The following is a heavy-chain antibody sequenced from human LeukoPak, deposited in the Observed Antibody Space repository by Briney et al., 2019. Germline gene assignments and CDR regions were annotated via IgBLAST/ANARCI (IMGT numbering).Heavy chain of an antibody. D-gene: IGHD3-22*01. J-gene: IGHJ4*02. Sequence: ASVKVSCKASGYTFTDYYMHWVRQAPGQGPEWMGWINANSGGTKYAQKFQGRVTMTRDTSISIAYMEVISLTSDDTAVYYCARVQGYFDSSGLAYAYWGQGTLVTVSS. CDR3: ARVQGYFDSSGLAYAY. V-gene: IGHV1-2*02. CDR2: INANSGGT. CDR1: GYTFTDYY.